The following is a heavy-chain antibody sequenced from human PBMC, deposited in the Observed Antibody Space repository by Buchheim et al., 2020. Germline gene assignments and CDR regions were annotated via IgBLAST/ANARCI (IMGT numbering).Heavy chain of an antibody. V-gene: IGHV3-48*01. CDR3: ASGPYYDILTGYYMGADYYYYMDV. Sequence: EVQLVESGGGLVQPGGSLRLSCAASGFTFSNYYMNWVRPAPGKGLEWVSYISSSSSMIYYADSVKGRFTISRDNAKNSLYLQMNSLRAEDTAVYYCASGPYYDILTGYYMGADYYYYMDVWGKGTT. CDR2: ISSSSSMI. D-gene: IGHD3-9*01. J-gene: IGHJ6*03. CDR1: GFTFSNYY.